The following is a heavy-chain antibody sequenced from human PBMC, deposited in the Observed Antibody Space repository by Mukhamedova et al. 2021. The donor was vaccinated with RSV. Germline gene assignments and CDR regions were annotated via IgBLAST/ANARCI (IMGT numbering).Heavy chain of an antibody. Sequence: IYYSGSTNYNPSLKSRVTIPVDTSKNQFSLKLSSVTAADKAVYYCARSVRYWYFDLWGCGTLVTVSS. V-gene: IGHV4-59*08. D-gene: IGHD4-17*01. CDR3: ARSVRYWYFDL. CDR2: IYYSGST. J-gene: IGHJ2*01.